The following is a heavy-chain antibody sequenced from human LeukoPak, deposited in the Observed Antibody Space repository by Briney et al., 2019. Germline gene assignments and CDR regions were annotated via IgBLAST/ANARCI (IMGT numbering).Heavy chain of an antibody. V-gene: IGHV3-48*01. CDR3: ARDRGYYYDSSGPSGAFDI. J-gene: IGHJ3*02. CDR1: GFTFSSYS. D-gene: IGHD3-22*01. Sequence: GGSLRLSCAASGFTFSSYSMNRVRQAPGKGLEWVSYISSSSSTIYYADSVKGRFTISRDNAKNSLYLQMNSLRAEDTAVYYCARDRGYYYDSSGPSGAFDIWGQGTMVTVSP. CDR2: ISSSSSTI.